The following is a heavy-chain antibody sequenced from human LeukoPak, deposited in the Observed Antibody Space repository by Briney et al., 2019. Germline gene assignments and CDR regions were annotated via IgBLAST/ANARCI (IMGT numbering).Heavy chain of an antibody. J-gene: IGHJ3*02. CDR3: ASLYCSSISCGAFDI. D-gene: IGHD2-2*01. CDR1: GFTFSSYW. V-gene: IGHV3-7*01. Sequence: GGSLRLSCAASGFTFSSYWMNWVRQAPGKGLEGVANIKEDGSHENYVDSVKGRFTISRDNAKNSLYLQMNSLRAEDTAVYYCASLYCSSISCGAFDIWGQGTMVTVSS. CDR2: IKEDGSHE.